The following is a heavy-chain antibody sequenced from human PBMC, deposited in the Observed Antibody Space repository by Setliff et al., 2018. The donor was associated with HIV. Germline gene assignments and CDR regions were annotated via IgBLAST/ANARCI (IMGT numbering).Heavy chain of an antibody. J-gene: IGHJ4*02. Sequence: ASVKVSCKASGYTFTNYDINWVRQATGQGLEWMGWMNPNSGNTGYAQKFRGRVTMTRNTSISTAYMELSSLRSEDTAVYYCATVGLITIFGVAQRDFDYWGRGTLVTVS. D-gene: IGHD3-3*01. CDR1: GYTFTNYD. CDR2: MNPNSGNT. CDR3: ATVGLITIFGVAQRDFDY. V-gene: IGHV1-8*02.